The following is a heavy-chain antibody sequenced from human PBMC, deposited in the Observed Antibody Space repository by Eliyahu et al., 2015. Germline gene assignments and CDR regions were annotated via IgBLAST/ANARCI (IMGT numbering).Heavy chain of an antibody. CDR3: AKPQQYSRGYNFDS. CDR1: GFAFSXYA. CDR2: LSGSGAYT. Sequence: EVQLLESGGGLVQPGGSLRLSCAASGFAFSXYAMSWVRQAPGKGLEWVSHLSGSGAYTYYADSVKGRFTISRDDSRSTVYLLMNRLRAEDTAVYYCAKPQQYSRGYNFDSWGQGTLVTVSS. D-gene: IGHD3-22*01. J-gene: IGHJ4*02. V-gene: IGHV3-23*01.